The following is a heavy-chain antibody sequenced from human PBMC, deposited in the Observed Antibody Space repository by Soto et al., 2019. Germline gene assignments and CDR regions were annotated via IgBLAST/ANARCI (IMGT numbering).Heavy chain of an antibody. D-gene: IGHD5-18*01. CDR2: IYYSGST. V-gene: IGHV4-31*03. CDR3: ARGYGRNFDY. J-gene: IGHJ4*02. CDR1: GGSISSGGYY. Sequence: SETLSLTCTVSGGSISSGGYYWSWIRQHPGKGLEWIGYIYYSGSTYYNPSLKSRVTISVDTSKNQFSLKLSSVTAADTAVHYCARGYGRNFDYWGQGTLVTVSS.